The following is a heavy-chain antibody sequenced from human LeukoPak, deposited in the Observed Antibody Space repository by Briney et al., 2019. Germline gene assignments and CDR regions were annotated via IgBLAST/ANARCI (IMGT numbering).Heavy chain of an antibody. V-gene: IGHV4-59*08. CDR2: IYYSGST. CDR1: GGSISSYY. D-gene: IGHD1-26*01. CDR3: ARHGTLGSTTYPLDY. Sequence: SETLSLTCTVSGGSISSYYWSWIRQATGKGLEWIGNIYYSGSTNYNPSLKSRVTVSVDTSKNQFSLKLSSVTAADTAVYYCARHGTLGSTTYPLDYWGQGTLVTVSS. J-gene: IGHJ4*02.